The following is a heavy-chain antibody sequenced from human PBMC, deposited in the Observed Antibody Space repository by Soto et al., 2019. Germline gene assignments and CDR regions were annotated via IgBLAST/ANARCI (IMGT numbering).Heavy chain of an antibody. CDR1: GYIFSIHG. Sequence: QVQLEQSGAELKKSGASVKVSCKASGYIFSIHGINWVRQAPGQGLEWMGWINPYNGKTNYAQKFQGRGTMTTETSRKTAYMELRSLRSDDTAVYYCARVQIVVVVGGTPADYWGQGTLVTVSS. V-gene: IGHV1-18*01. D-gene: IGHD2-15*01. CDR3: ARVQIVVVVGGTPADY. J-gene: IGHJ4*02. CDR2: INPYNGKT.